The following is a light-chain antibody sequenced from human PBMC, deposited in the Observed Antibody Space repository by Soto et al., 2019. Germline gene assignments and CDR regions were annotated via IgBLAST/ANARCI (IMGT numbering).Light chain of an antibody. CDR3: QRYGSSPPWT. Sequence: EIVLTQSPCTLSLSPGERATLSCRASQSVSSSYLAWFQQKPGQAPRLLIYGASSRATGIPDRFSGSGSGTDFTLTISRLEPEDFAVYYCQRYGSSPPWTFGQGTKVDI. J-gene: IGKJ1*01. CDR2: GAS. CDR1: QSVSSSY. V-gene: IGKV3-20*01.